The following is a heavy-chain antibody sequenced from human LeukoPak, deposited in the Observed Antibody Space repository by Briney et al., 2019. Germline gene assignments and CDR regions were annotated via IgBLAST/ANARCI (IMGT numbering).Heavy chain of an antibody. D-gene: IGHD6-19*01. CDR1: GYTFTSYG. V-gene: IGHV1-18*01. CDR2: ISAYNGNT. J-gene: IGHJ6*02. CDR3: ARLSGIAVAGLFGMDV. Sequence: ASVKVFCKASGYTFTSYGISWVRQAPGQGLEWMGWISAYNGNTNYAQKLQGRVTMTTDTSTSTAYMELRSLRSDDTAVYYCARLSGIAVAGLFGMDVWGQGTTVTVSS.